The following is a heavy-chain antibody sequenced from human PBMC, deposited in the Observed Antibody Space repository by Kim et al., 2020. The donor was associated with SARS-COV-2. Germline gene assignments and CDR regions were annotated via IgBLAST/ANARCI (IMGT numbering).Heavy chain of an antibody. CDR2: IYTSGST. D-gene: IGHD3-10*01. CDR3: ARDGDGSGSYYHGMDV. J-gene: IGHJ6*02. V-gene: IGHV4-61*02. Sequence: SETLSLTCTVSGGSISSGSYYWSWIRQPAGKGLEWIGRIYTSGSTNYNPSLKSRVTISVDTSKNQFSLKLSSVTAADTAVYYCARDGDGSGSYYHGMDVWGQGTTVTVSS. CDR1: GGSISSGSYY.